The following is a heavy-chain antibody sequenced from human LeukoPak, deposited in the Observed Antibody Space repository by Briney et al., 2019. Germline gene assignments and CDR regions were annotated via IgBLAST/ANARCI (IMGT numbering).Heavy chain of an antibody. Sequence: GASVKVSCKASGGTFSSYAISWVRQAPGQGLEWMGGIIPIFGTANYAQKFQGRVTITADKSTSTAYMELSSLRSEDTAVYYCARDRKITMVRGIFGPHDAFDIWGQGTMVTVSS. D-gene: IGHD3-10*01. CDR2: IIPIFGTA. V-gene: IGHV1-69*06. CDR3: ARDRKITMVRGIFGPHDAFDI. CDR1: GGTFSSYA. J-gene: IGHJ3*02.